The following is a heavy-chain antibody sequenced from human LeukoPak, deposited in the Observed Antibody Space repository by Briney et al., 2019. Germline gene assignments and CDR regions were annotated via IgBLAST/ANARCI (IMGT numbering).Heavy chain of an antibody. V-gene: IGHV1-2*06. CDR2: MNPSNGNT. CDR1: GYFFTGFY. CDR3: TRDLGGALAWFDP. Sequence: ASVKVSCKASGYFFTGFYIHWVRQAPAQGLDWMGRMNPSNGNTDFPHNFQGRVTMTRDTSITTAYMELSSLTSVDTAVYYCTRDLGGALAWFDPWGQGTLVTVSS. J-gene: IGHJ5*02. D-gene: IGHD2-15*01.